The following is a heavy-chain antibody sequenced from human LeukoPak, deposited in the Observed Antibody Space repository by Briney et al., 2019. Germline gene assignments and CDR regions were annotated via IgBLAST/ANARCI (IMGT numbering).Heavy chain of an antibody. Sequence: PGGSLRLSCAASGFTFSDYYMSWIRQAPGKGLEWVSHISGSSSYRNYADSVKGRFTISRDNAKNSLYLQMNSLRAEDTAVYYCARGGMKRSDYWGQGALVTVSS. V-gene: IGHV3-11*06. CDR2: ISGSSSYR. CDR3: ARGGMKRSDY. J-gene: IGHJ4*02. CDR1: GFTFSDYY.